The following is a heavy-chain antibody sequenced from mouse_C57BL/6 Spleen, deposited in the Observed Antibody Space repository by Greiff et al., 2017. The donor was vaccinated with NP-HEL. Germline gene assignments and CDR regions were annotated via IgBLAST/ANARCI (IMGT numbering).Heavy chain of an antibody. V-gene: IGHV1-75*01. CDR2: IFPGSGST. Sequence: VKLQESGPELVKPGASVKISCKASGYTFTDYYINWVKQRPGQGLEWIGWIFPGSGSTYYNEKFKGKATLTVDKYSSTAYMLLSSLTSEDAAVYFCARERLGGPDVWGTGTTVTVSS. J-gene: IGHJ1*03. CDR3: ARERLGGPDV. D-gene: IGHD3-3*01. CDR1: GYTFTDYY.